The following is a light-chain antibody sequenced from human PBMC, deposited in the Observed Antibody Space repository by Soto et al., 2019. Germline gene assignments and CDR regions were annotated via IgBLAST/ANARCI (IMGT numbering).Light chain of an antibody. CDR1: QSVSSY. CDR2: DAS. V-gene: IGKV3-11*01. CDR3: QQRSNWPPVT. J-gene: IGKJ4*01. Sequence: EIVLTQSPATLSLSPGERATLSCRASQSVSSYLAWYQQKPGQAPRLLIYDASNRATGIPARFSGSGSGTDFTLTISSLEPEDFAMYYCQQRSNWPPVTFGGGTTVEIK.